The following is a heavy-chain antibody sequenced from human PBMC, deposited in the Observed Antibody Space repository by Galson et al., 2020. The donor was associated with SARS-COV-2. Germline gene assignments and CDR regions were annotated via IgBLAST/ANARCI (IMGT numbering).Heavy chain of an antibody. CDR3: ARDFDTPPREN. CDR1: GFTFSNYW. CDR2: INGDGSMT. D-gene: IGHD5-18*01. V-gene: IGHV3-74*01. J-gene: IGHJ4*02. Sequence: GESLKISCAASGFTFSNYWIHWVRQAPGKGLEWVSRINGDGSMTFYADSMKGRFTISRDNAKNTLYLQMNNLRAGDTAVYYCARDFDTPPRENWGQGTLVTVSS.